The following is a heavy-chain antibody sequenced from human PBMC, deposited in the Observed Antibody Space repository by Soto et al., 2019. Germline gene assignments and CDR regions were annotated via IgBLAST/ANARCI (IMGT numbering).Heavy chain of an antibody. V-gene: IGHV1-69*13. CDR2: IIPIFGTP. D-gene: IGHD2-2*01. CDR1: GGIFSTYA. CDR3: AREVVPAAIFWSFDI. J-gene: IGHJ3*02. Sequence: SVKVSCKASGGIFSTYAISWLRQAPGQGLEWMGGIIPIFGTPNYAQRFQGRVTITADASTSTAYMELSSLRSEDTAVYYCAREVVPAAIFWSFDIWGQGTMVTVSS.